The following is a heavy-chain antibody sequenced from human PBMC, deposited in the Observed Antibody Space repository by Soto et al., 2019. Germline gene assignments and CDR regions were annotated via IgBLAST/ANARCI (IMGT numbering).Heavy chain of an antibody. CDR1: GFTFSSYA. J-gene: IGHJ4*02. Sequence: GGSLRLSCAASGFTFSSYAMHWVRQAPGKGLEWVAVISSDGGTTFYADSVTGRFTISRDNSKNTVHLQMNSLRAEDTAVYKCARDGGRTGTIGDYWGQGTLVTVSS. V-gene: IGHV3-30-3*01. D-gene: IGHD1-7*01. CDR2: ISSDGGTT. CDR3: ARDGGRTGTIGDY.